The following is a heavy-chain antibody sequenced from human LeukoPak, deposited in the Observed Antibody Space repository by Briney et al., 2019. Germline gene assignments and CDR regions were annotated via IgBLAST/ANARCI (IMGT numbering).Heavy chain of an antibody. D-gene: IGHD3-22*01. CDR1: GFTFSNYG. J-gene: IGHJ4*02. Sequence: GGSLRLSCAASGFTFSNYGMHWVRQAPGKGLEWVAFIRYDGSNKYYADSVKGRFTISRDNSKNTLYLQMNSLRTEDTAVYYCAKDRRFLSNYYDSGAYLDYWGQGTLVTVSS. CDR2: IRYDGSNK. V-gene: IGHV3-30*02. CDR3: AKDRRFLSNYYDSGAYLDY.